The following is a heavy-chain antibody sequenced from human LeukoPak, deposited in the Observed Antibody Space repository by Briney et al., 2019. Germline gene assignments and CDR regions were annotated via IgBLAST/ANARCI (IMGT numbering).Heavy chain of an antibody. CDR1: GVSISSSSYY. J-gene: IGHJ4*02. V-gene: IGHV4-39*07. CDR2: IYYSGST. CDR3: SRVGTSY. D-gene: IGHD1-7*01. Sequence: PSETLSLTCTVSGVSISSSSYYWGWIRQPPGKGLEWIGSIYYSGSTNYNPSLKSRVTISVDKSKNQFSLKLSSVTAADTAVYYCSRVGTSYWGQGTLVTVSS.